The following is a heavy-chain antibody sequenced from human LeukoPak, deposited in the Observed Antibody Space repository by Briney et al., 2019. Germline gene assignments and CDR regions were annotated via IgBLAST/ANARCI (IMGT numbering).Heavy chain of an antibody. V-gene: IGHV4-61*08. CDR2: IYNSGST. J-gene: IGHJ4*02. CDR3: AAESERWLLRS. D-gene: IGHD6-19*01. CDR1: GGSISSGDYY. Sequence: SETLSLTCTVSGGSISSGDYYWSWIRQPPGKGLEWIGYIYNSGSTNYNPSLKSRVTISIDTSKNQFSQKLNSVTAADTAVYYCAAESERWLLRSWGQGTLVTVSS.